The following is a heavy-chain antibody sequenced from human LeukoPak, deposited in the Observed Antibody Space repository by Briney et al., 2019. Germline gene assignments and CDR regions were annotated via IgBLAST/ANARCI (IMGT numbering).Heavy chain of an antibody. J-gene: IGHJ3*02. CDR1: GFTVSSNY. D-gene: IGHD4-23*01. V-gene: IGHV3-66*01. Sequence: PGGSLRLSCAASGFTVSSNYMTWVRQAPGKGLEWVSVIYSGGNTYYADSVKGRFTISRDNAKNTLYLQMNSLRAEDTAVYYCAREPVVTKACDIWGQGTMVTVSS. CDR3: AREPVVTKACDI. CDR2: IYSGGNT.